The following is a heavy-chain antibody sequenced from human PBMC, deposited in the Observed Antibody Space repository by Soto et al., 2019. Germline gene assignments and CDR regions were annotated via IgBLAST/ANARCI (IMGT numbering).Heavy chain of an antibody. CDR3: AKRPWHDQYYFDY. CDR2: ISGSGRST. CDR1: GFTFNSYA. D-gene: IGHD1-1*01. J-gene: IGHJ4*02. Sequence: EVQLLESGGGLVQPGGSLRLSCAASGFTFNSYAMSWVRQAPGKGLEWVSTISGSGRSTYYADSVKGRFTISRDNSKKCLYLQMNSLRAEATAVYYCAKRPWHDQYYFDYWGQGTLVTVSS. V-gene: IGHV3-23*01.